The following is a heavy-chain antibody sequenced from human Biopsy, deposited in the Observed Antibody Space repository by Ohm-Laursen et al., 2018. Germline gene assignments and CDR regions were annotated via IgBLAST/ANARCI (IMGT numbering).Heavy chain of an antibody. V-gene: IGHV1-69*01. Sequence: SSVKVSCKASGGSFSTYTISWVRQASGQGLEWMGGIIGIFRTAHYAQKFQGRVTITADEFMSTAYMELSSLRSEDTAVYYCARGGGYNWNNGWFDPWGQGTLVTVPS. J-gene: IGHJ5*02. D-gene: IGHD1/OR15-1a*01. CDR2: IIGIFRTA. CDR3: ARGGGYNWNNGWFDP. CDR1: GGSFSTYT.